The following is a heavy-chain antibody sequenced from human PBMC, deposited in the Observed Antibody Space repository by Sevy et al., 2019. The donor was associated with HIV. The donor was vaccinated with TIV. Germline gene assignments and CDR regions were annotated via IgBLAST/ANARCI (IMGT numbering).Heavy chain of an antibody. Sequence: SETVSLTCTVSGSISNYYWSWIRQPAGMGLEWIGRIYSSGSTNYNPSLRSRVTMSVDTSKNQFSLKLSSVTAADTAIYYCARHSPTSGHDYWGQGTLVTVSS. CDR1: GSISNYY. V-gene: IGHV4-4*07. CDR2: IYSSGST. J-gene: IGHJ4*02. D-gene: IGHD2-15*01. CDR3: ARHSPTSGHDY.